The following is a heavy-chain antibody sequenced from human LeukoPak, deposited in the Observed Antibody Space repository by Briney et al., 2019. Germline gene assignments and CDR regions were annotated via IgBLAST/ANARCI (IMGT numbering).Heavy chain of an antibody. J-gene: IGHJ4*02. Sequence: GGSLRLACAASRLTFSSSWMSWVRQAPGKGLEGVANTNQDGSEEYYVDSVKGGFTISRDNAKNSLYLQMNSLRAEDTAVYYWARDSSGYAYWGQGTLVTVSS. CDR3: ARDSSGYAY. CDR1: RLTFSSSW. CDR2: TNQDGSEE. V-gene: IGHV3-7*01. D-gene: IGHD3-22*01.